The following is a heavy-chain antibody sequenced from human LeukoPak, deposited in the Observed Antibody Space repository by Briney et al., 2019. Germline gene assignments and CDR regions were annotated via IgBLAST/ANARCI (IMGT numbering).Heavy chain of an antibody. CDR3: ARGPSSSGYGNFDY. D-gene: IGHD5-12*01. J-gene: IGHJ4*02. CDR1: RFTVSTNY. CDR2: IYSGGTT. V-gene: IGHV3-66*01. Sequence: GGSLRLSCAAYRFTVSTNYMSWVRQAPGKGLEWVSVIYSGGTTYYADSVKGRFTISRYNSENTLYLQMNSLRAEDTAVYYCARGPSSSGYGNFDYWGQGTLVTVSS.